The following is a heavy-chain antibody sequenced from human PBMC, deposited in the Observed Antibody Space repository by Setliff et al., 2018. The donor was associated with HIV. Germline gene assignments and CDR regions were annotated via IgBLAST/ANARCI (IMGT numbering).Heavy chain of an antibody. CDR2: FYYSGST. Sequence: SETLSLTCTVSGRSISSSTYYWGWLRQPPGKGLEWIGSFYYSGSTYYNPSLKSRVTVSVDTSKNQFSLRLTSVTAADTAVYYCARHSRAGDIDYWGRGTLVTVSS. V-gene: IGHV4-39*01. CDR3: ARHSRAGDIDY. CDR1: GRSISSSTYY. D-gene: IGHD3-16*01. J-gene: IGHJ4*02.